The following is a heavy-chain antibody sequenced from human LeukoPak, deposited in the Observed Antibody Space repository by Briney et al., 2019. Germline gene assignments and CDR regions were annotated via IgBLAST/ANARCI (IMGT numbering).Heavy chain of an antibody. CDR3: ARVRSVVSDSSGRITQDAYFDY. J-gene: IGHJ4*02. V-gene: IGHV3-30*04. Sequence: GGSLRLSCAASGFTFSSYAMHWVRQAPGKGLEWVADISYDGSNKYYADSVKGRFTISRDNSKNTLYLQMNSLRAEDTAVYYCARVRSVVSDSSGRITQDAYFDYWGQGTLVTVSP. CDR1: GFTFSSYA. CDR2: ISYDGSNK. D-gene: IGHD3-22*01.